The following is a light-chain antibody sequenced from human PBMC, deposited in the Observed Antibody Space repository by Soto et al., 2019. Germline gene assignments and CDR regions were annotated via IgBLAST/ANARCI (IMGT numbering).Light chain of an antibody. Sequence: DIQLTQSPSFLSASVGDRVTITCRASQAISSYLAWYQQKPGKPPKLLIYGASTLQSDVPSRFSGSGSGTEFTLTVSSLQAEDSATYYCQQFNDYPLTFSGGTKVEIK. V-gene: IGKV1-9*01. CDR1: QAISSY. CDR3: QQFNDYPLT. CDR2: GAS. J-gene: IGKJ4*01.